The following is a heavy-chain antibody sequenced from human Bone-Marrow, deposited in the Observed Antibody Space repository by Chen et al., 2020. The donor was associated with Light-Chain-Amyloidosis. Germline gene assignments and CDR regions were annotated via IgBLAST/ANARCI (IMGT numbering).Heavy chain of an antibody. CDR3: ATQHFLGGYPGE. CDR1: GYTFTTYG. CDR2: IYTRDSET. Sequence: VQLAQSGAEVKKPGASVKVSCKTSGYTFTTYGIVWVRQTPGKGLEWMGIIYTRDSETAYNPSFEGHVTISADRSTRTSYLQWSGLKASDSGMYYCATQHFLGGYPGEWGQGTLVTVSS. V-gene: IGHV5-51*01. J-gene: IGHJ4*02. D-gene: IGHD5-12*01.